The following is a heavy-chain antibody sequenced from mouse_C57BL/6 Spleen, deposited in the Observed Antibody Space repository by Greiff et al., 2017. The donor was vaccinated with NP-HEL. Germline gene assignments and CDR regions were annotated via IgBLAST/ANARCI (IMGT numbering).Heavy chain of an antibody. Sequence: EVQLQQSGPELVKPGDSVKISCKASGYSFTGYFMNWVMQSHGKSLEWIGRINPYNGDTFYNQKFKGKATLTVDKSSSTAHMELRSLTSEDSAVYYCARSGGYYLYFDYWGQGTTLTVSS. D-gene: IGHD2-3*01. J-gene: IGHJ2*01. V-gene: IGHV1-20*01. CDR3: ARSGGYYLYFDY. CDR1: GYSFTGYF. CDR2: INPYNGDT.